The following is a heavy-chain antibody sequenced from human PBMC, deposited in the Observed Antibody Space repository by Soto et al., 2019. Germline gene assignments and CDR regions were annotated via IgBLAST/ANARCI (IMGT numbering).Heavy chain of an antibody. CDR2: INPSGGRT. CDR3: ARTYCGADCPRRDFDY. V-gene: IGHV1-46*01. Sequence: ASVKVSFKASGYILSSYNMHWVRQAPGQGLEWMGIINPSGGRTSYAQKFQDRVTMTRDASTSTVYMELSSLRSEDTAVYYCARTYCGADCPRRDFDYWGQGTRVTVAS. J-gene: IGHJ4*02. D-gene: IGHD2-21*02. CDR1: GYILSSYN.